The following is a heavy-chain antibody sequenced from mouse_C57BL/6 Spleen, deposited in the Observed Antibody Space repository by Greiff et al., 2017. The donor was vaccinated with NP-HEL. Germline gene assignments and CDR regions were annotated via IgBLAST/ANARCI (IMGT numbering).Heavy chain of an antibody. CDR2: IDPENGDS. V-gene: IGHV14-4*01. J-gene: IGHJ2*01. Sequence: VQLKQSGAELVRPGASVKLSCTASGFNIKDDYMHWVKQRPEQGLEWIGWIDPENGDSEYASKFQGKATITADTSSNTAYLQLSSLTSEDTAVYYCTTSYYYGNYWGQGTTLTVSS. D-gene: IGHD1-1*01. CDR1: GFNIKDDY. CDR3: TTSYYYGNY.